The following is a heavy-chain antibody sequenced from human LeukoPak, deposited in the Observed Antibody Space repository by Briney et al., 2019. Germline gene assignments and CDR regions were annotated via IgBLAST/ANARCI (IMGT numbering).Heavy chain of an antibody. V-gene: IGHV1-18*01. CDR3: ARDFPHDILTGYYTHFDY. CDR2: ISAYNGNT. CDR1: GYTFTSYG. J-gene: IGHJ4*02. Sequence: ASVKDSCKASGYTFTSYGISWVRPAPGQGLEWMGWISAYNGNTNYAQKLQGRVTMTTDTSTSTAYMELRSLRSDDTAVYYCARDFPHDILTGYYTHFDYWGQGTLVTVSS. D-gene: IGHD3-9*01.